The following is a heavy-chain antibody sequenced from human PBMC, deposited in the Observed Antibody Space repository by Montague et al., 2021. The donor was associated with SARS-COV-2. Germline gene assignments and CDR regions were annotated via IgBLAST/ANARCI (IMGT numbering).Heavy chain of an antibody. J-gene: IGHJ4*02. CDR3: ARSLFYGSGGYFDF. CDR1: GFTFSDFY. CDR2: ITGTNNGI. Sequence: SLRLSCAGSGFTFSDFYINWVRQAPGKGLEWLSFITGTNNGIRYSDSVKGRFTASRDNAHSSVYLRLDGLTAEDTAVYYCARSLFYGSGGYFDFWGQGTLVAVSS. D-gene: IGHD3-10*01. V-gene: IGHV3-11*03.